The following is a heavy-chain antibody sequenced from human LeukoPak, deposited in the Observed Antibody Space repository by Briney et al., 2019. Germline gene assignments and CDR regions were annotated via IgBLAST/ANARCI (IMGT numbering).Heavy chain of an antibody. J-gene: IGHJ4*02. D-gene: IGHD2-2*01. CDR3: AGVSGVYCSSTSCLDY. V-gene: IGHV4-61*02. Sequence: PSETLSLTCTVSGGSISSGGYFWSWIRQPAGKGLEWIGRIYASGSTNYNPSLKSRVTISLDTSKNQFSLKLSSVTAADTAVYYCAGVSGVYCSSTSCLDYWGQGTLVTVSS. CDR1: GGSISSGGYF. CDR2: IYASGST.